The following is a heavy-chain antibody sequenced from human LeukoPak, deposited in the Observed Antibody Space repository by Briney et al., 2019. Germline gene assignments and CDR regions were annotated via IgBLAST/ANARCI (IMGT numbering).Heavy chain of an antibody. Sequence: KPSETLSLTCTVSGYSISSGYYWGWIRQPPGKGLEWIGSIYHSGSSYYNPSLNSRVTISVDTSKNQFSLKLSSVTAADTAVYYCARDSGTTGEVKFDPWGQGTLVTVSS. CDR1: GYSISSGYY. CDR3: ARDSGTTGEVKFDP. CDR2: IYHSGSS. D-gene: IGHD3-10*01. J-gene: IGHJ5*02. V-gene: IGHV4-38-2*02.